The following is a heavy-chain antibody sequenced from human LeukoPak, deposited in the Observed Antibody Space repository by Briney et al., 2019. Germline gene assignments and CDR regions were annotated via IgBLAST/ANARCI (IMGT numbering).Heavy chain of an antibody. CDR3: AKDLPSNMAVASYYFDY. CDR1: GFTISSYA. CDR2: ISGSGGST. Sequence: GGSLRLSCAASGFTISSYAMSWVRLAPGKGLEWVSGISGSGGSTHYADPVKGRITISRENSKNTLYLQMNSLRGEDTAEYYCAKDLPSNMAVASYYFDYWGQGTLVTVSS. V-gene: IGHV3-23*01. J-gene: IGHJ4*02. D-gene: IGHD6-19*01.